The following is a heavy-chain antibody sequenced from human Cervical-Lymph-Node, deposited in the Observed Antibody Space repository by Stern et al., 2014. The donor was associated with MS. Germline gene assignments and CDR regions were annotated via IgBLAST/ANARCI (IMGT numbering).Heavy chain of an antibody. CDR3: ARNRGSYRHAEFDF. J-gene: IGHJ4*02. D-gene: IGHD1-26*01. CDR1: GGTFSSYT. CDR2: ITPILGIT. Sequence: QVQLVQSGAEVREPGSSVTVSCRASGGTFSSYTITWVRQAPGQGLEWVGRITPILGITNYAQNFQGRVTITADKSSGTAYLDLNSLRSEDTAVYFCARNRGSYRHAEFDFWGQGTLVYVSS. V-gene: IGHV1-69*09.